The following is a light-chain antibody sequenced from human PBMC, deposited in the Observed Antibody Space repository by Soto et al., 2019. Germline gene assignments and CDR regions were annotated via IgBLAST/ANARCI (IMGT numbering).Light chain of an antibody. Sequence: EIVLTQSPGTLSLSPGERATLSCRASQSVSSSYLAWYQQKPGQAPRLLIYGSSSRATGIPDRFSGSGYGTDFTLTISRLEPEDFAVYYCQQYGSSPVTFGQGTKLEIK. CDR2: GSS. J-gene: IGKJ2*01. CDR3: QQYGSSPVT. CDR1: QSVSSSY. V-gene: IGKV3-20*01.